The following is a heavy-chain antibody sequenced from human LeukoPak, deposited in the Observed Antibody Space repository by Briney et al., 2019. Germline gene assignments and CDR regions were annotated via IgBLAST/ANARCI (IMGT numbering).Heavy chain of an antibody. CDR2: ISWDGDTT. CDR1: GFTFDDYS. CDR3: ARDLGANWFDP. V-gene: IGHV3-43*01. J-gene: IGHJ5*02. D-gene: IGHD3-16*01. Sequence: GGSLRLSCAASGFTFDDYSMHWVRQAPGKGLEWVSLISWDGDTTYYADSVKGRFTISRDNSKNTLYLQMNSLRAEDTAVYYCARDLGANWFDPWGQGTLVTVSS.